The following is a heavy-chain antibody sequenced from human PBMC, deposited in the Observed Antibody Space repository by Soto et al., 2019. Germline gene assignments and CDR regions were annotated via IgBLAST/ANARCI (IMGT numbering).Heavy chain of an antibody. CDR3: ARLYSSGWYFDY. CDR1: GFTFSGYG. V-gene: IGHV3-33*01. Sequence: GGSLRLSCAPSGFTFSGYGMHWVRQAPGKGLEWVALIWFDGTNKYYADSVKGRFTISRDNSKNTLYLQMNSLRAEDTAVYYCARLYSSGWYFDYWGQGTLVTVSS. J-gene: IGHJ4*01. D-gene: IGHD6-19*01. CDR2: IWFDGTNK.